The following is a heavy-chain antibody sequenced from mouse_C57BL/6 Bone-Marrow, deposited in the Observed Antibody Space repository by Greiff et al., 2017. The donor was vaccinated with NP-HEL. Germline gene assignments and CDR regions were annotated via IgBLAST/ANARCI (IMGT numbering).Heavy chain of an antibody. D-gene: IGHD2-4*01. CDR3: APSMSTTMDY. V-gene: IGHV14-2*01. J-gene: IGHJ4*01. Sequence: VHVKQSGAELVKPGASVKLSCTASGFNIKDYYMHWVKQRTEQGLEWIGRIDPEDGETKYAPKFQGKATITADTSSNTAYLQLSSLTSEDTAGYYSAPSMSTTMDYWGQGTSVTVSS. CDR2: IDPEDGET. CDR1: GFNIKDYY.